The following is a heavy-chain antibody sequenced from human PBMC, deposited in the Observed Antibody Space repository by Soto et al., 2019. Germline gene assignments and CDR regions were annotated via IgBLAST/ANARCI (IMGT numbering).Heavy chain of an antibody. D-gene: IGHD3-10*01. CDR2: FRSSGDDGTT. Sequence: GGSLRLSCAASGFTFSSYSMSWVRQAPGKGLEWVSGFRSSGDDGTTYYADSVKGRFTISRDNSKNTLFLQMNSLRAEDTAIYYCAKKVNSGSGRQYIDFWGQGTLVTVSS. CDR1: GFTFSSYS. V-gene: IGHV3-23*01. J-gene: IGHJ4*02. CDR3: AKKVNSGSGRQYIDF.